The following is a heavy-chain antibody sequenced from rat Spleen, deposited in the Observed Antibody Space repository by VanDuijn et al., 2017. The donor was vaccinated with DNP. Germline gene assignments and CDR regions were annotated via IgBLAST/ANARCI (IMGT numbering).Heavy chain of an antibody. D-gene: IGHD1-12*02. J-gene: IGHJ1*01. Sequence: QVQLKESGPGLVQPSRTLSLTCTVSGFSLTSYGVSWVRQPPGKGLEWIAAISSGGSTYYNSALKSRLSISRDTSKSQVFLKMNSLQIEYTAIYFCTRDQDGSYYSYWYFDVWGPGTMVTVSS. CDR3: TRDQDGSYYSYWYFDV. CDR1: GFSLTSYG. V-gene: IGHV2S8*01. CDR2: ISSGGST.